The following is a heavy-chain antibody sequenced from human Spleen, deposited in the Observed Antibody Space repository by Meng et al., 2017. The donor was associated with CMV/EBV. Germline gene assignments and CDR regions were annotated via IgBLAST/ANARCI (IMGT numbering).Heavy chain of an antibody. J-gene: IGHJ3*02. CDR3: TTVVAVAGTYGFDI. D-gene: IGHD6-19*01. CDR1: GFTFSSYA. Sequence: GESLKISCAASGFTFSSYAMHWVRQAPGKGLEWVAVISYDGSNKYYADSVKGRFTISRDDSKNTLYLQMNSLKTEDTAVYYCTTVVAVAGTYGFDIWGQGTMVTVSS. CDR2: ISYDGSNK. V-gene: IGHV3-30-3*01.